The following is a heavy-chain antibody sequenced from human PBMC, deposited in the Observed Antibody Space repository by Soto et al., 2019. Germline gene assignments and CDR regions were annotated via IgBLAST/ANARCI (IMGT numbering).Heavy chain of an antibody. CDR2: ISGSGGST. D-gene: IGHD3-22*01. Sequence: EVQLLESGGGLIQPGGSLRVSCAASGFTFNTYAMSWVRQAPGKGLEWVSFISGSGGSTSYTDSVKGRFTISRDNFKNTLYLQMNSLRAEDTAVYYCARGSYDSSGYPDYWGQGTLVTVSS. CDR3: ARGSYDSSGYPDY. J-gene: IGHJ4*02. CDR1: GFTFNTYA. V-gene: IGHV3-23*01.